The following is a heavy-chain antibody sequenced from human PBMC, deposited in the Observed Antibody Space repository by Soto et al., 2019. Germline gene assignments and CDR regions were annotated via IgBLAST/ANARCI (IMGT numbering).Heavy chain of an antibody. V-gene: IGHV3-66*01. CDR1: GFNVSSNH. J-gene: IGHJ3*02. CDR3: AKPGFRYYDFLGGYSTHDAFDN. Sequence: EVQLVESGGGLVQPGGSLRLSCAASGFNVSSNHMNWVRQAPGKGLEWVAILYNGGSTYYADSVKDRFTISRDNSKNIQSHKMISLKTENTAVYDCAKPGFRYYDFLGGYSTHDAFDNWGQGTMVTVSS. CDR2: LYNGGST. D-gene: IGHD3-3*01.